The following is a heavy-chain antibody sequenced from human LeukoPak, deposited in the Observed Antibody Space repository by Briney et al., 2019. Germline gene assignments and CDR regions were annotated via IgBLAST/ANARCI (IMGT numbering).Heavy chain of an antibody. D-gene: IGHD3-16*01. CDR1: GHTFTDYY. CDR3: ARGPLSPYFDY. J-gene: IGHJ4*02. CDR2: VNPNSGDT. Sequence: ASVKVSCKASGHTFTDYYMHWVRQAPGQGLEWMGWVNPNSGDTNYAQKFQGRVTMTRDTSISTAYMDLSGLRSDDTAVYYCARGPLSPYFDYWGQGTLVTVSS. V-gene: IGHV1-2*02.